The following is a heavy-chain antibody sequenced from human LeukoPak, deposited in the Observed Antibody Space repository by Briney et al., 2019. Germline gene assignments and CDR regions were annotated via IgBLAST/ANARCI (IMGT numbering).Heavy chain of an antibody. CDR3: AREDGYLYYFDY. V-gene: IGHV1-69*13. D-gene: IGHD3-22*01. CDR1: GGTFSSYA. CDR2: IIPIFGTA. Sequence: GASVTVSCKASGGTFSSYAISWVRQAPGQGLEWMGGIIPIFGTANYAQKFQGRVTITADESTSTAYMELSSLRSEDTAVYYCAREDGYLYYFDYWGQGTLVTVSS. J-gene: IGHJ4*02.